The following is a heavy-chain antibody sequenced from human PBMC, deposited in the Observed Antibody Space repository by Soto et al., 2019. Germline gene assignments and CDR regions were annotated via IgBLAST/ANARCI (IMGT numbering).Heavy chain of an antibody. CDR2: INPSGGST. CDR1: GYTFTSYD. V-gene: IGHV1-46*01. Sequence: ASVKVSCKASGYTFTSYDMHWVRQAPGQGLEWMGIINPSGGSTSYAQKFQGRVTMTRDTYTSTVYMELSSLRSEDTAVYYCARSHRITMIVVAPFDYWGQGTLVTVSS. D-gene: IGHD3-22*01. J-gene: IGHJ4*02. CDR3: ARSHRITMIVVAPFDY.